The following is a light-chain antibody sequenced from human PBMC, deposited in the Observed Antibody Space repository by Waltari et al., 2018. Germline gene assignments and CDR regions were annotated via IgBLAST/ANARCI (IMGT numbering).Light chain of an antibody. V-gene: IGLV2-8*01. J-gene: IGLJ2*01. CDR3: SSYAGSNNFVV. CDR2: EVS. CDR1: SSDVGDYNY. Sequence: QSALTQSPSASGSPGQSVTISCTGISSDVGDYNYVSWYHQHPGKAPKVMIYEVSKRPSGVPGRFSGSTSGNTASLTVSGLQAEDEADYYCSSYAGSNNFVVFGGGTKLTVL.